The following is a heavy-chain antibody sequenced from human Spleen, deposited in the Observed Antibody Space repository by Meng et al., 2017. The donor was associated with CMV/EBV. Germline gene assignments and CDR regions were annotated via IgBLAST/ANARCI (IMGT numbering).Heavy chain of an antibody. J-gene: IGHJ6*02. CDR1: GYTFTSYD. D-gene: IGHD2-2*02. CDR3: ARDVRSRPHGRAVPPTIELFRGRAAYYGMDV. Sequence: ASVKVSCKASGYTFTSYDINWVRQATGQGLEWMGWMNPNSGNTGYAQKFQGRVTMTRNTSISTAYMELSSLRSEDTAVYYCARDVRSRPHGRAVPPTIELFRGRAAYYGMDVWGQGTTVTVSS. V-gene: IGHV1-8*01. CDR2: MNPNSGNT.